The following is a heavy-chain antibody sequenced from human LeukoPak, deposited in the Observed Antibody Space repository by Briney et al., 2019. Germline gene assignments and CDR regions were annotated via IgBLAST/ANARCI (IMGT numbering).Heavy chain of an antibody. CDR3: ALNPDYHGSGSFDY. CDR1: GFTFSSYW. V-gene: IGHV3-7*01. CDR2: IKEDGSEK. Sequence: GGSLRLSCVASGFTFSSYWMSWVRQAPGKGLEWVADIKEDGSEKYYVDSVKGRFTISRDNAKNSLYLQMNSLRAEDTAVYYCALNPDYHGSGSFDYWGQGTLVTVSS. J-gene: IGHJ4*02. D-gene: IGHD3-10*01.